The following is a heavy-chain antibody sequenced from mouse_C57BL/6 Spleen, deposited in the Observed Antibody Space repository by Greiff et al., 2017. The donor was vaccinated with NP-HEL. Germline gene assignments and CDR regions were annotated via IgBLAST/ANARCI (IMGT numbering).Heavy chain of an antibody. CDR2: INPYNGGT. J-gene: IGHJ2*01. D-gene: IGHD2-5*01. CDR1: GYTFTDYY. CDR3: AKSNGDYFDY. Sequence: EVKLVESGPVLVKPGASVKLSCTASGYTFTDYYMNWVKQSHGKSLEWIGVINPYNGGTSYNQKFKGKATFTVDKSSSTPYLELNRLTSEDSAVYYGAKSNGDYFDYWGQGTTLTVSS. V-gene: IGHV1-19*01.